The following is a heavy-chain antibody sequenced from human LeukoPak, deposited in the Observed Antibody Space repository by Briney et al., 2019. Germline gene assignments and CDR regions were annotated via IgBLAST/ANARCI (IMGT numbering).Heavy chain of an antibody. D-gene: IGHD6-6*01. CDR1: GYTFTSYA. J-gene: IGHJ4*02. Sequence: GASVKVSCKASGYTFTSYAMHWVRQAPGQRPEWMGWINAGNGNTKYSQKFQGRVTITRDTSASTAYMELSSLRSEDTAVYYCARDIAARRAFDYWGQGTLVTVSS. CDR3: ARDIAARRAFDY. CDR2: INAGNGNT. V-gene: IGHV1-3*01.